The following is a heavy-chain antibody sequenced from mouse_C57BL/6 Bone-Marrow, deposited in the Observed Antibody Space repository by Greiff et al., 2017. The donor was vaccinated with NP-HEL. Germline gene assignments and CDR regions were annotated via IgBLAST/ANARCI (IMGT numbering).Heavy chain of an antibody. J-gene: IGHJ1*03. V-gene: IGHV1-55*01. Sequence: QVQLQQPGAELVKPGASVKMSCKASGYTFTSYWITWVKQRPGHGLEWIGDIYPGSGSTNYNEKFKSKATLTVDTSSSTAYMQLSSLTSEDSAVYYCARSIYYYGRKYFDVWGTGTTVTVSS. CDR3: ARSIYYYGRKYFDV. D-gene: IGHD1-1*01. CDR2: IYPGSGST. CDR1: GYTFTSYW.